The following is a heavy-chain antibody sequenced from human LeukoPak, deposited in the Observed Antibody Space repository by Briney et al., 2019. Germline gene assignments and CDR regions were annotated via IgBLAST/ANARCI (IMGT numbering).Heavy chain of an antibody. J-gene: IGHJ4*02. Sequence: SVKVSCKASGGTFSSYAISWVRQAPGQGLEWMGGIIPIFGTANYAQKFQGRVTITTDESTSTAYMELSSLRSEDTAVYYCAGCYYDSSGYYLPDYWGQGTLVTVSS. CDR3: AGCYYDSSGYYLPDY. CDR1: GGTFSSYA. CDR2: IIPIFGTA. V-gene: IGHV1-69*05. D-gene: IGHD3-22*01.